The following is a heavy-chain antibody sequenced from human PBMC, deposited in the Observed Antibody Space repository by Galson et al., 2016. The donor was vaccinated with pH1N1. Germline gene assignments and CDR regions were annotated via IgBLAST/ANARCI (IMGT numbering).Heavy chain of an antibody. CDR2: IIPIFGTP. V-gene: IGHV1-69*13. CDR1: GGTFYKFS. CDR3: AGTDLRQGELTYDFSYDMDV. Sequence: SVKVSCKASGGTFYKFSFTWVRQAPGQGLEWMGGIIPIFGTPTYAQRFQDRLTISADESTNTAYMELDRLTSEDTAILYCAGTDLRQGELTYDFSYDMDVWGQGTTVTVSS. J-gene: IGHJ6*02. D-gene: IGHD3-10*01.